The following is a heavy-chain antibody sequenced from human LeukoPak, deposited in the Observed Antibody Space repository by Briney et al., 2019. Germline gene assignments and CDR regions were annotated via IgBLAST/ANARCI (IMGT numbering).Heavy chain of an antibody. J-gene: IGHJ6*02. CDR3: VRDYDVLTGTAMDV. CDR2: IYSDGSGGST. D-gene: IGHD3-9*01. V-gene: IGHV3-53*01. Sequence: GGSLRLSCAASGFTVSSNYMSWVRQAPGKGLEWVSLIYSDGSGGSTYYADSVKGRFTISRDNSKNTLYLQMCSLRAEDTAVYYCVRDYDVLTGTAMDVWGQGTTVTVSS. CDR1: GFTVSSNY.